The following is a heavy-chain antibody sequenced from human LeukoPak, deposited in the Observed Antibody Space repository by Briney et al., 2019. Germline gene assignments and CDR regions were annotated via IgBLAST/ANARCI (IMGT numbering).Heavy chain of an antibody. CDR1: GGSISSYY. V-gene: IGHV4-59*12. Sequence: SETLSLTCTVSGGSISSYYWSWIRQPPGKGLEWIGYIYYSGSTNYNPSLKSRVTISVDTSKNQFSLKLASVTAADTANYYCAKGAGGFSYYNWFDPWGQGTLVTVSS. CDR2: IYYSGST. D-gene: IGHD5-18*01. J-gene: IGHJ5*02. CDR3: AKGAGGFSYYNWFDP.